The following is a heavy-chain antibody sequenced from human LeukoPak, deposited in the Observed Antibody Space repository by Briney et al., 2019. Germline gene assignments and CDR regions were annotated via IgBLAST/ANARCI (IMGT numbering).Heavy chain of an antibody. V-gene: IGHV3-30*03. CDR3: ASRDYFDY. J-gene: IGHJ4*02. Sequence: PGGSLRLSCAASGFTFSSYGMHWVRQAPGKGLEWVAVISYDGSNKYYADSVKGRFTISRDNSKNTLYLQMNSLRDEDTAVYYCASRDYFDYWGQGTLVTVSS. CDR2: ISYDGSNK. CDR1: GFTFSSYG.